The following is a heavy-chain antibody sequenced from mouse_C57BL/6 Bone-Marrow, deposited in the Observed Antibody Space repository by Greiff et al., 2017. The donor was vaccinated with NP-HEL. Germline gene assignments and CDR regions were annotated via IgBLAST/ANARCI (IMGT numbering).Heavy chain of an antibody. D-gene: IGHD2-5*01. V-gene: IGHV5-6*01. Sequence: EVKLMESGGDLVKPGGSLKLSCAASGFNFSSYGMSWVRQTPDKRLEWVATISSGGSYTYYPDSVKGRFTISRDNAKNTLYLQMSSLKSEDTAMYYCARHFYYSNYVGYAMDYWGQGTSVTVSS. CDR3: ARHFYYSNYVGYAMDY. J-gene: IGHJ4*01. CDR2: ISSGGSYT. CDR1: GFNFSSYG.